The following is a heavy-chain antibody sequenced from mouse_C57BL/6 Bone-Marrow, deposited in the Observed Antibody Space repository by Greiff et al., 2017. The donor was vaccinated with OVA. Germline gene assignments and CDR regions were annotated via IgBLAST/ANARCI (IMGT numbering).Heavy chain of an antibody. CDR3: ARSDSSGYDAMDY. J-gene: IGHJ4*01. D-gene: IGHD3-2*02. V-gene: IGHV1-56*01. CDR2: IFPGSGST. Sequence: VQLQQSGPELVRPGASVKISCKAPGYTFTSHWMQWVRQRPGQGLEWIGEIFPGSGSTYYNEKFKGKATLTVDTSSSTAYMQRSSLTSEDSAVYFCARSDSSGYDAMDYWGQGTSVTVSS. CDR1: GYTFTSHW.